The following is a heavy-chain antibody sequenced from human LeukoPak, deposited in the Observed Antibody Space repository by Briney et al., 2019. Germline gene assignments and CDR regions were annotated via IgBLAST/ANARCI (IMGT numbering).Heavy chain of an antibody. CDR2: ISYDGSNK. CDR3: ASVWFGESPYFDY. CDR1: GFTFSSYA. J-gene: IGHJ4*02. Sequence: GGSLRLSCAASGFTFSSYAMHWVRQAPGKGLEWVAVISYDGSNKYYADSVKGRFTISRDNSKNTLYLQMNSLRAEDTAVYYCASVWFGESPYFDYWGQGTLVTVSS. V-gene: IGHV3-30-3*01. D-gene: IGHD3-10*01.